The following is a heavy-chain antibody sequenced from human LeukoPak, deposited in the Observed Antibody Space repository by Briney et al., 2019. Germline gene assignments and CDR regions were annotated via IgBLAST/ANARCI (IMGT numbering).Heavy chain of an antibody. CDR1: GYTFTNNF. V-gene: IGHV1-46*01. CDR2: INPSGDNT. J-gene: IGHJ5*02. D-gene: IGHD5-12*01. Sequence: ASVKVSCKASGYTFTNNFMHWVRHAPGQGREWMGIINPSGDNTWYAQKFQGRVTMTRDMATSTDYMEVSSLRSEDTAVYYCARDNSVGDSAWWFDPWGQGTLVTVSS. CDR3: ARDNSVGDSAWWFDP.